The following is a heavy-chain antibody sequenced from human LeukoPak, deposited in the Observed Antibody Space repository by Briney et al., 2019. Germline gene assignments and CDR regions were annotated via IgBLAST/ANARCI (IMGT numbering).Heavy chain of an antibody. CDR1: GFTFSSYE. CDR2: ISSSSSYI. V-gene: IGHV3-21*05. Sequence: PGGSLRLSCAASGFTFSSYEMNWVRQAPGKGLEWVSYISSSSSYIYYADSVKGRFTISRDNAKNSLYLQMNSLRAEDTAVYYCARVSGYDFWSGYYHGEIDYWGQGTLVTVSS. D-gene: IGHD3-3*01. CDR3: ARVSGYDFWSGYYHGEIDY. J-gene: IGHJ4*02.